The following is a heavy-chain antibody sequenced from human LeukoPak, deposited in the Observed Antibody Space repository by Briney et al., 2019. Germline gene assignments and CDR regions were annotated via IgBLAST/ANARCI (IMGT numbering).Heavy chain of an antibody. CDR1: GFTFSSYS. J-gene: IGHJ4*02. CDR3: ARGDSYYYGSGSYPFDY. V-gene: IGHV3-21*01. Sequence: GGSLRLSCAASGFTFSSYSMNWVRQAPGKGLEWVSSISSSSSYIYYADSVKGRFTISRDNAKSSLYLQMNSLRAEDTAVYYCARGDSYYYGSGSYPFDYWGQGTLVTVSS. D-gene: IGHD3-10*01. CDR2: ISSSSSYI.